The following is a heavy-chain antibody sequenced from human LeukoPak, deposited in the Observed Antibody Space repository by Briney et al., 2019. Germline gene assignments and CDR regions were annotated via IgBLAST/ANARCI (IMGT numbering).Heavy chain of an antibody. CDR1: GDSISSSSSY. D-gene: IGHD4-17*01. J-gene: IGHJ4*02. CDR2: IYYSGST. CDR3: ARHRFDYARPFDY. Sequence: SETLSLTCTVSGDSISSSSSYWGWIRQPPGEGLEWIGSIYYSGSTYYNASLKSRVTISVDTSKNQFSLKLSSVTAADTAVYYCARHRFDYARPFDYWGQGTLVTVSS. V-gene: IGHV4-39*01.